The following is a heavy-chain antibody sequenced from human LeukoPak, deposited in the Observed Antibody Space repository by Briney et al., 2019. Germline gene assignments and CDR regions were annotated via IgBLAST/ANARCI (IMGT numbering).Heavy chain of an antibody. CDR2: ISSSSSYI. Sequence: PGGSLRLSCAASGFTFSSYSMNWVRQAPGKGLEWLSSISSSSSYIYYADSVKGRFTISRDNAKNSLYLQMNSLRAEDTAVYYCASIAASGRSYDYWGQGTLVTVSS. V-gene: IGHV3-21*01. CDR3: ASIAASGRSYDY. D-gene: IGHD6-13*01. CDR1: GFTFSSYS. J-gene: IGHJ4*02.